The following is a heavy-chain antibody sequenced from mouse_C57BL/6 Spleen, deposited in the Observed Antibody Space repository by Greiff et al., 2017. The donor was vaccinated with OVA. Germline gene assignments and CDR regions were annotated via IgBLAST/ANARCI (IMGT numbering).Heavy chain of an antibody. Sequence: VQLQQSGAELVRPGASVTLSCKASGYTFTDYEMHWVKQTPVHGLEWIGAIDPETGGTAYNQKFKGKAILTADKSSSTAYMELRSLTSQDSAVYYCTRTRYSGSSFFAYWGQGTLVTVSA. J-gene: IGHJ3*01. V-gene: IGHV1-15*01. CDR3: TRTRYSGSSFFAY. CDR1: GYTFTDYE. CDR2: IDPETGGT. D-gene: IGHD1-1*01.